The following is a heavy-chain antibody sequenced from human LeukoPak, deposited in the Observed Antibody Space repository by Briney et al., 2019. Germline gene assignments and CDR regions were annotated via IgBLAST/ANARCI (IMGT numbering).Heavy chain of an antibody. CDR1: GFTFSSYA. V-gene: IGHV3-23*01. J-gene: IGHJ4*02. CDR2: ITGSGGST. D-gene: IGHD7-27*01. Sequence: GGSLRLSCAASGFTFSSYAMSWVRQAPGKGLEWVSAITGSGGSTYYADSVKGRFTISRDNSKNTLYVQMNSLRAEDAAVYYCATERNWVFDYWGQGTLVTVSS. CDR3: ATERNWVFDY.